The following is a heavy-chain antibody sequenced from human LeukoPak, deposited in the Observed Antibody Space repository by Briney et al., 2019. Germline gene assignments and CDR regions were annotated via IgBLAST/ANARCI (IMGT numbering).Heavy chain of an antibody. CDR1: GYTFARYP. CDR2: INTNTGSP. CDR3: ARDNYPGIAAAGSDY. Sequence: GASVKVSCKTSGYTFARYPIHWVRQAPGRGLEWMGWINTNTGSPTYAQAFAGRFVFSLDTSVSTAYLQISSLKAEDTAVYYCARDNYPGIAAAGSDYWGQGALVTVSS. V-gene: IGHV7-4-1*02. J-gene: IGHJ4*02. D-gene: IGHD6-13*01.